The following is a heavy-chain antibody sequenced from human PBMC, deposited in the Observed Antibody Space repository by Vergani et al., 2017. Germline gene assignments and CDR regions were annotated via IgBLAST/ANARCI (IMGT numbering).Heavy chain of an antibody. V-gene: IGHV4-34*01. J-gene: IGHJ6*03. CDR3: ARVYYDFWSGLGYYYMDV. Sequence: QVQLQQWGAGLLKPSETLSLTCAVYGGSFSGYYWSWIRQPPGKGLEWIGEINHSGSTNYNPSLKSRVTISVDTSKNQFSLKLSSVTAADTAVYYCARVYYDFWSGLGYYYMDVWGKGTTVTVSS. D-gene: IGHD3-3*01. CDR1: GGSFSGYY. CDR2: INHSGST.